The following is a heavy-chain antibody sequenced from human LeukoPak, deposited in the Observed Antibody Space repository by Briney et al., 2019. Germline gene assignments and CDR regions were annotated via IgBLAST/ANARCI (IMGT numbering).Heavy chain of an antibody. J-gene: IGHJ4*02. CDR1: GFTFSNAW. CDR2: ISSSGSTI. D-gene: IGHD3-22*01. CDR3: ARYYDSSGKLDY. Sequence: GGSLRLSCAASGFTFSNAWMSWVRQAPGKGLEWVSYISSSGSTIYYADSVKGRFTISRDNAKNSLYLQMNSLRAEDTAVYYCARYYDSSGKLDYWGQGTLVTVSS. V-gene: IGHV3-11*04.